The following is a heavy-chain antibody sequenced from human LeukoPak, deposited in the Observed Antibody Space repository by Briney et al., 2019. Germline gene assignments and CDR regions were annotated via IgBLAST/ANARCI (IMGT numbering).Heavy chain of an antibody. V-gene: IGHV3-23*01. CDR3: ARDEVGATMEYFDY. Sequence: GGSLRLSCAASGFTFSSYAMSWVRQAPGKGLEWVSAISGSGGSTYYADSVKGRFTISRDNSKNTLYLQMNSLRAEDTAVYYCARDEVGATMEYFDYWGQGTLVTVSS. D-gene: IGHD1-26*01. CDR2: ISGSGGST. CDR1: GFTFSSYA. J-gene: IGHJ4*02.